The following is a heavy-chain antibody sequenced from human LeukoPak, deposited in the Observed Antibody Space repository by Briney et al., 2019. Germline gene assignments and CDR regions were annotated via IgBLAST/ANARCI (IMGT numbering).Heavy chain of an antibody. Sequence: GGSLRLSCAASGFTFSSYSMHWVRQAPGKGLEWVALISYDGSKKYYADSVKGRFTISRDNSKNTLYLQMNSLRGEDTAVYYCARGDSTGGRKPFDIWGQGTMVTVSS. CDR1: GFTFSSYS. CDR2: ISYDGSKK. J-gene: IGHJ3*02. V-gene: IGHV3-30-3*01. D-gene: IGHD2-15*01. CDR3: ARGDSTGGRKPFDI.